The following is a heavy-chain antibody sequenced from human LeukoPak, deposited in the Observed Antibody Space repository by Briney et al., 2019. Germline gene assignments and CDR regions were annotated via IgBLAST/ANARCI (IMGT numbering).Heavy chain of an antibody. Sequence: ASVXXXXXAXXYTFTGXYXHWVRQAPGQGLEXMXRINXNSGGTNYAQKLQGRVTMDRDTSISTAYMEVSRLRSDDTAVYYCARDLYYYDSSGDIEDYWGQGTLVTVSS. CDR3: ARDLYYYDSSGDIEDY. J-gene: IGHJ4*02. CDR2: INXNSGGT. D-gene: IGHD3-22*01. V-gene: IGHV1-2*06. CDR1: XYTFTGXY.